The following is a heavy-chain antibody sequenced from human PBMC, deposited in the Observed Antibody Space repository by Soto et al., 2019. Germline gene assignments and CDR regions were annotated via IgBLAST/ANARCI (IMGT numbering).Heavy chain of an antibody. Sequence: QVQLVQSGAEVKKPGASVKVSCKASGYTFTSYGVSWVRQAPGQGLEWMGWISAYNGNTNYAQKLQGRVTMTTDTSTSTAYMELRSLRSDGTAVYYCARALVASKVGNWFDPWGQGTLVTVSS. CDR3: ARALVASKVGNWFDP. J-gene: IGHJ5*02. V-gene: IGHV1-18*01. CDR2: ISAYNGNT. CDR1: GYTFTSYG. D-gene: IGHD5-12*01.